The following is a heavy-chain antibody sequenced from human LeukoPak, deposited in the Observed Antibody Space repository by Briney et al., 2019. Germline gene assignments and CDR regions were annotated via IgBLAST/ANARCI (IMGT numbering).Heavy chain of an antibody. V-gene: IGHV4-4*07. CDR2: IHTSGSS. Sequence: SETLSLTCAVSGDSISSNYWSWIRQPAGKGLGWIGRIHTSGSSNYNPSLKSRLTMSIDTSKNQLSLKLSSVTAADTAVYYCARGSGGSFPFDYWGQGTLVTVSS. J-gene: IGHJ4*02. CDR1: GDSISSNY. CDR3: ARGSGGSFPFDY. D-gene: IGHD1-26*01.